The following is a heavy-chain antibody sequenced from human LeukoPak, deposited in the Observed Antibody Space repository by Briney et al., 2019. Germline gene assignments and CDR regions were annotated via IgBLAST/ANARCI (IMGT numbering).Heavy chain of an antibody. CDR2: IYSGGST. D-gene: IGHD3-3*01. Sequence: PGGSLRLSCAASGFTVSSNYMSWVRQAPGKGLEWVSVIYSGGSTYYADSVKGRFTISRDNSKNTLYLQMNSLRAEDTAVYYCARVPYDFWSGYYSLTDHYSYMDVRGKGTTLTVSS. CDR3: ARVPYDFWSGYYSLTDHYSYMDV. CDR1: GFTVSSNY. J-gene: IGHJ6*03. V-gene: IGHV3-53*01.